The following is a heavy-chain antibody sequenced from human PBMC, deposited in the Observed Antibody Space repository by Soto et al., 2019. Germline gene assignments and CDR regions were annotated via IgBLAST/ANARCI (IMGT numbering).Heavy chain of an antibody. CDR3: GRTISGSYFLFDS. CDR2: IDTNSGGT. V-gene: IGHV1-2*04. J-gene: IGHJ5*01. CDR1: GYTFTACY. Sequence: QVQLVQSGAEVKKPGASVKVSCKASGYTFTACYIHWVRQAPGQGLEWMGWIDTNSGGTNYAQKFQGWVTMSRDTSINTAYMELSRLRSDDTAVYYCGRTISGSYFLFDSWGQGTLVTVSS. D-gene: IGHD1-26*01.